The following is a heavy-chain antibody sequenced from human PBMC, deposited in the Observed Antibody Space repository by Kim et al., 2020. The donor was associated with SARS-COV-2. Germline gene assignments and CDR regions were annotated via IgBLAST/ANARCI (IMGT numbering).Heavy chain of an antibody. CDR2: T. V-gene: IGHV5-10-1*01. CDR3: ASGTSRNWFDP. J-gene: IGHJ5*02. D-gene: IGHD2-2*01. Sequence: TNYSPTFQGHVTISADKSISTAYLQWSSLKASDTAMYYCASGTSRNWFDPWGQGTLVTVSS.